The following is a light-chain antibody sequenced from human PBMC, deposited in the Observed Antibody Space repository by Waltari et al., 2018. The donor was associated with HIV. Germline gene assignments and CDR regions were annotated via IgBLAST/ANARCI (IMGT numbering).Light chain of an antibody. CDR2: EVS. V-gene: IGLV2-8*01. CDR3: SSYAGSNGVV. J-gene: IGLJ2*01. Sequence: QSALTQPPSASGSPGQSVTISCTGTSSDVGGYNYVSWYQQHPGKAPKLMIYEVSKRPSGVPDRFFGSKSGNTASLTVSGLQAEDEADYYCSSYAGSNGVVFGGGTKLTVL. CDR1: SSDVGGYNY.